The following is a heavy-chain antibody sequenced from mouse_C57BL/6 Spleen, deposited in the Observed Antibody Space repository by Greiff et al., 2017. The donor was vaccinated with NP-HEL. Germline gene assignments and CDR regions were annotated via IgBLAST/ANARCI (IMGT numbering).Heavy chain of an antibody. CDR1: GYTFTSYW. J-gene: IGHJ3*01. CDR2: IYPGSGST. Sequence: VQLQQPGAELVKPGASVKMSCKASGYTFTSYWITWVKQRPGQGLEWIGDIYPGSGSTTYNEKFKSKATLTVSTSSSTAYMQLSSLTSEDSAVYYCAKGDSSGYSALFAYWGQGTRVTGSA. V-gene: IGHV1-55*01. D-gene: IGHD3-2*02. CDR3: AKGDSSGYSALFAY.